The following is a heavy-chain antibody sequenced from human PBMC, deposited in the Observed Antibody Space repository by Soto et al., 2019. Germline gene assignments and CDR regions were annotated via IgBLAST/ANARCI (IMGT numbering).Heavy chain of an antibody. D-gene: IGHD2-2*02. J-gene: IGHJ5*02. CDR3: ARSLGYCSSTSCYRKVSRVNWLEP. CDR2: IIPIFGTA. Sequence: SSVNVSFNASLGTFSSYAISLVRQSPGQGLECIGGIIPIFGTANYAQKFQGRVTITADESTSTAYMELSSLRSEDTAVYYCARSLGYCSSTSCYRKVSRVNWLEPWGQGTLV. V-gene: IGHV1-69*13. CDR1: LGTFSSYA.